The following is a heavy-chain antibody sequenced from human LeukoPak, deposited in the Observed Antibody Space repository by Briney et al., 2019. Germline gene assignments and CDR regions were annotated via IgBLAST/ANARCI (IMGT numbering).Heavy chain of an antibody. D-gene: IGHD6-13*01. CDR3: VRESPPGDSSSWFLEGYFDI. J-gene: IGHJ4*02. Sequence: SVKVSCKASGGTFSSYAITWVRQAPGQGLEWMGRIIPIFGTANYAQKFQGRVTITTDESTSTAYMEMSTLRSDDTAVYYCVRESPPGDSSSWFLEGYFDIWGQGTLVTVSS. V-gene: IGHV1-69*05. CDR1: GGTFSSYA. CDR2: IIPIFGTA.